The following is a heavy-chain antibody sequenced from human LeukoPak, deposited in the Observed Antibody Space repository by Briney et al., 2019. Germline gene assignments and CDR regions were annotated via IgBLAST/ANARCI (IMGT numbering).Heavy chain of an antibody. J-gene: IGHJ4*02. CDR2: ISSGTGYR. D-gene: IGHD1-1*01. CDR1: GFTFSSYN. V-gene: IGHV3-21*01. Sequence: GGSLRLSCAASGFTFSSYNMNWVRQAAGKGLECVSSISSGTGYRYYADSVKGRFTISRDNAENSLYLQMNSLRAEDTGVYYCARGVKLLDYWGQGTLVTVSS. CDR3: ARGVKLLDY.